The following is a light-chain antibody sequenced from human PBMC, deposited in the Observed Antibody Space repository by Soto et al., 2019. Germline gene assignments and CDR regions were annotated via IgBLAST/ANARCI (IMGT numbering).Light chain of an antibody. CDR2: WAS. J-gene: IGKJ2*01. CDR3: EQYYSTPYT. CDR1: QSVLYSSNNKNY. V-gene: IGKV4-1*01. Sequence: DIVMTQSPDSLAVSLGERATINCKSSQSVLYSSNNKNYLAWYQQKPGQPPKLLIYWASTRESGVPDRFSGSGSGTDFTFTISSLQAVDVAVYYCEQYYSTPYTFGQGTKLEIK.